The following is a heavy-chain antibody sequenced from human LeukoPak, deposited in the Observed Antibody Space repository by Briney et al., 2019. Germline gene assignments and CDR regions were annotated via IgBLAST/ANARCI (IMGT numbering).Heavy chain of an antibody. V-gene: IGHV1-18*01. D-gene: IGHD6-13*01. J-gene: IGHJ4*02. CDR1: GYTFTSYG. Sequence: ASVKVSCKASGYTFTSYGINWVRQAPGQGPEWMGWISAYNGNTKYAQNLQGRVTMTTDTSTSTAYMELRSLRSDETTVYYCTRDLRYSSCCESIDYWGQGTLVTVSS. CDR3: TRDLRYSSCCESIDY. CDR2: ISAYNGNT.